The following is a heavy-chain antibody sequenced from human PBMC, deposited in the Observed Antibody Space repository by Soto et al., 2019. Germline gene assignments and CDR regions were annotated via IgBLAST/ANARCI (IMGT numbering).Heavy chain of an antibody. Sequence: PSETPSPTLTVFGDSITNYHWSWIREPAGKGMEWIGRIHTTENTNYNPSLRSRVTMSVDTSNNQFSLKLTSLTAADTAVYYCARALTSAAGLYFDYWGQGTLVTVSS. J-gene: IGHJ4*02. D-gene: IGHD6-13*01. CDR1: GDSITNYH. V-gene: IGHV4-4*07. CDR3: ARALTSAAGLYFDY. CDR2: IHTTENT.